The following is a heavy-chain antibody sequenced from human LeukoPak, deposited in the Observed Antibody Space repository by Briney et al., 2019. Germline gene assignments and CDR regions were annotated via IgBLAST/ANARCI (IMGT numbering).Heavy chain of an antibody. D-gene: IGHD2-2*02. CDR1: GGSFSGYY. CDR2: INHSGST. Sequence: SETLSLTCAVYGGSFSGYYWSWIRQPPGKGLEWIGEINHSGSTNYNPSLKSRVTMSVDTSKNQFSLKLSSVTAADTAVYYCARDGRYCSSTSCYRWFDPWGQGTLVTVSS. J-gene: IGHJ5*02. CDR3: ARDGRYCSSTSCYRWFDP. V-gene: IGHV4-34*01.